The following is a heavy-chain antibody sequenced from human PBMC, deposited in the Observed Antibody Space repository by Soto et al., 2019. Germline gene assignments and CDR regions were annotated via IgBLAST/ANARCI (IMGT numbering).Heavy chain of an antibody. CDR1: DYTSTSYG. Sequence: AQGKVSCKASDYTSTSYGLSWVGQAPGQGLEWMGWIRASNGNTNYARNVQDRVTMTTDTSTSTAYMELRSLRSDVTAVYYCARGAFGDVSFDYWGQGSQVTVSS. V-gene: IGHV1-18*01. D-gene: IGHD3-10*01. CDR2: IRASNGNT. CDR3: ARGAFGDVSFDY. J-gene: IGHJ4*02.